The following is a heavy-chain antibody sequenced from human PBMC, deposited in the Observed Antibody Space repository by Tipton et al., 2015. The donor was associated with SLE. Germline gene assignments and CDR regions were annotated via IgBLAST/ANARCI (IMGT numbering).Heavy chain of an antibody. CDR2: IFTIGTT. D-gene: IGHD6-25*01. J-gene: IGHJ3*01. CDR1: GVSIRSGSFY. V-gene: IGHV4-61*02. CDR3: ARTEVGGYSHDAFDL. Sequence: TLSLTCTVSGVSIRSGSFYWTWIRQPAGTGLEWIGRIFTIGTTSYNPSLKRRVTISLDTSKNQFSLKLSSVTAADTAVYYCARTEVGGYSHDAFDLWGHGTMVTVSS.